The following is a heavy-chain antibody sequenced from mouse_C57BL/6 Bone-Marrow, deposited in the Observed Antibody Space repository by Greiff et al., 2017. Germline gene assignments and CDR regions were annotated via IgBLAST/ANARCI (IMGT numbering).Heavy chain of an antibody. V-gene: IGHV1-54*01. CDR2: INPGSGGT. CDR1: GYAFTNYL. CDR3: ASPYYSNYVWYFDV. D-gene: IGHD2-5*01. J-gene: IGHJ1*03. Sequence: VKLQQSGAELVRPGTSVKVSCKASGYAFTNYLIEWVKQRPGQGLEWIGVINPGSGGTNYNEKFKGKATLTADKSSSTAYMQLSSLTSEDSAVYCCASPYYSNYVWYFDVWGTGTTVTVSS.